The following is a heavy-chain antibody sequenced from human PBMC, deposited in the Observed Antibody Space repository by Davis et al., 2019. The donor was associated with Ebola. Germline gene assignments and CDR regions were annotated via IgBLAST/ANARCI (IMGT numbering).Heavy chain of an antibody. D-gene: IGHD3-3*01. CDR3: ARGKEWLYRYYYYGMDV. CDR1: GFTFRRYV. Sequence: GESLKISCTASGFTFRRYVMHWVRQAPGKGLEWVAAILYDETNKYYADSVKGRFTISRDNSKITLYLQMNSLRAEDTAVYYCARGKEWLYRYYYYGMDVWGQGTTVTVSS. V-gene: IGHV3-30-3*01. J-gene: IGHJ6*02. CDR2: ILYDETNK.